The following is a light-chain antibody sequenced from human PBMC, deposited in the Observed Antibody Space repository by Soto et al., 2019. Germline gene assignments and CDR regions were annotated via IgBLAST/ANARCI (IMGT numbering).Light chain of an antibody. CDR3: QQYGSSPPWT. Sequence: EIVFTQSPGTLSLSPGERATLSCRASQSVSSSYLAWYQQKPGQAPRLLIYGASSRATGIPDRFSGSGSGTDSTLTISRLEPEDFAVYYCQQYGSSPPWTFGQGTKVDIK. CDR1: QSVSSSY. J-gene: IGKJ1*01. V-gene: IGKV3-20*01. CDR2: GAS.